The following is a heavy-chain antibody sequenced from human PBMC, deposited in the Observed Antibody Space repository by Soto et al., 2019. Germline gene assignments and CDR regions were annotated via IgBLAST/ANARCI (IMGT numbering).Heavy chain of an antibody. CDR1: GFTFSSYS. Sequence: GGSLRLSCAASGFTFSSYSMNWVRQAPGKGLEWVSYISSSSSTMYYADSVKGRFTISRDNAKNSLFLHMNSLRDEDTAVYYCARDWTDADSGSYSGDYWGQGTLVTVSS. D-gene: IGHD1-26*01. CDR2: ISSSSSTM. V-gene: IGHV3-48*02. J-gene: IGHJ4*02. CDR3: ARDWTDADSGSYSGDY.